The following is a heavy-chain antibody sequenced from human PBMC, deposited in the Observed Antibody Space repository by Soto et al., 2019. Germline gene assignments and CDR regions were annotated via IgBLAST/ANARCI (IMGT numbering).Heavy chain of an antibody. J-gene: IGHJ2*01. V-gene: IGHV3-23*01. CDR1: GFTFRSYA. D-gene: IGHD2-8*01. CDR2: ISSNGGRT. Sequence: EVQLLESGGGLVQPGGSLRLSCAASGFTFRSYAMSWVRQAPGKGLEWVSGISSNGGRTYYADPVKGRFTISRDNSKHTLYLQMNSLRAEDTALYYCAKDNGPPGTSDWYFDFWGRGTLVSVSS. CDR3: AKDNGPPGTSDWYFDF.